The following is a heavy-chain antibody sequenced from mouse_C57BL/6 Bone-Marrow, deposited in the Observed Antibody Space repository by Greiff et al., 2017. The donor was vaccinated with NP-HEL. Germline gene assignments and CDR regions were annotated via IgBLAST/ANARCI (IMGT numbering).Heavy chain of an antibody. D-gene: IGHD3-2*02. V-gene: IGHV1-82*01. CDR3: ARGTAQATSLDY. CDR1: GYAFSSSW. Sequence: VQRVESGPELVKPGASVKISCKASGYAFSSSWMNWVKQRPGKGLEWIGRIYPGDGDTNYNGKFKGKATLTADKSSSTAYMQLSSLTSEDSAVYFCARGTAQATSLDYWGQGTTLTVSS. J-gene: IGHJ2*01. CDR2: IYPGDGDT.